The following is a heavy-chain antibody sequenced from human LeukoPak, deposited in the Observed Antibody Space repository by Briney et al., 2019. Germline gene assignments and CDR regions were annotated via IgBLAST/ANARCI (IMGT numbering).Heavy chain of an antibody. V-gene: IGHV3-30*04. Sequence: GGSLRLSCAASGFTFNNYVMHWVRQAPGKGLEWVAVMSIDGNIKLYADSVRGRFTISRDNSRNTLYLQLNSLRAEDTAVYYCTRDPIMGVPDYFDYWGQGTLVAVSS. CDR1: GFTFNNYV. D-gene: IGHD1-26*01. CDR3: TRDPIMGVPDYFDY. CDR2: MSIDGNIK. J-gene: IGHJ4*02.